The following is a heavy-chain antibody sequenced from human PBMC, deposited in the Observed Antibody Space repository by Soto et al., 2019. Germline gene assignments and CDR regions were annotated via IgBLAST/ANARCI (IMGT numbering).Heavy chain of an antibody. V-gene: IGHV3-21*01. CDR2: VSKSDYT. CDR1: GFNFNNYG. J-gene: IGHJ4*02. Sequence: GGSLRLSCAVSGFNFNNYGINWVRQAPGKGLEWVSSVSKSDYTYYSDSVKGRFTISRDNAKNSVSLQMNTLRAEDTAVYYCAREDSIIIPAVSDFWGQGTLFTVS. D-gene: IGHD2-2*01. CDR3: AREDSIIIPAVSDF.